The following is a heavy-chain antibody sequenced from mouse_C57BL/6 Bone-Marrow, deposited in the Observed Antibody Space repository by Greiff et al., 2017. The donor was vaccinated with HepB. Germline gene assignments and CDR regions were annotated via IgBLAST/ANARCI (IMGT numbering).Heavy chain of an antibody. CDR2: ISDGGSYT. J-gene: IGHJ3*01. V-gene: IGHV5-4*01. CDR1: GFTFSSYA. CDR3: ARGANWDPGFAY. Sequence: VQLKESGGGLVKPGGSLKLSCAASGFTFSSYAMSWVRQTPEKRLEWVATISDGGSYTYYPDNVKGRFTISRDNAKNNLYLQMSHLKSEDTAMYYCARGANWDPGFAYWGQGTLVTVSA. D-gene: IGHD4-1*01.